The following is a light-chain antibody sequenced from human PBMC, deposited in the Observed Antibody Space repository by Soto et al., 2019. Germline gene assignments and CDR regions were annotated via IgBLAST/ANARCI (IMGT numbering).Light chain of an antibody. Sequence: QSALTQPASVSGSPGQSITISCTGTSSDVGGYNYVSWYQQHPGKAPKLMIYDVSNRPLGVSNRFSGSKSGNTASLTISGLQAEDEADYYCSSYTSSSTGVFGGGTQLTVL. V-gene: IGLV2-14*01. CDR2: DVS. CDR3: SSYTSSSTGV. J-gene: IGLJ2*01. CDR1: SSDVGGYNY.